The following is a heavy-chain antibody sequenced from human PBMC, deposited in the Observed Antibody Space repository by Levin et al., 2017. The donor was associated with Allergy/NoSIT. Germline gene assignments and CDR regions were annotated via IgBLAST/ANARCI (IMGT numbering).Heavy chain of an antibody. D-gene: IGHD3-16*01. CDR1: GFTFSSYA. Sequence: PGESLKISCAASGFTFSSYAMSWVRQAPGKGLEWVSAISGSGGSTYYADSVKGRFTISRDNSKNTLYLQMNSLRAEDTAVYYCAGGIYGPYNWFDPWGQGTLVTVSS. CDR3: AGGIYGPYNWFDP. V-gene: IGHV3-23*01. CDR2: ISGSGGST. J-gene: IGHJ5*02.